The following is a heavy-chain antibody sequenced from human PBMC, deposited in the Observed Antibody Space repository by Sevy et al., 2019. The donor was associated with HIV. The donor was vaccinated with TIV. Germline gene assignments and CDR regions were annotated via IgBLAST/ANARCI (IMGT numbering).Heavy chain of an antibody. D-gene: IGHD3-22*01. J-gene: IGHJ4*02. V-gene: IGHV1-24*01. Sequence: ASVKVSCRISRYSLNKFSMHWVRQAPGKGLEWMGSFDPEDGERIYAQKFQGRFSMTEDTSTDTAYMELSSLRPDDTAVYYCAITREYYSDTSGYFDYWGQGTPVTVSS. CDR2: FDPEDGER. CDR1: RYSLNKFS. CDR3: AITREYYSDTSGYFDY.